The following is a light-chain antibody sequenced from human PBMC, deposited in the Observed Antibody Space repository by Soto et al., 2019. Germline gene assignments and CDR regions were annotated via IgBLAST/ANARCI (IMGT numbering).Light chain of an antibody. Sequence: ESVLTQAPGTLSLSPGERATLSCRASQSVSSSYLAWYQQKPGQAPRLLIYGASSRATGIPDRFSGSGSGPDFTLTISRLEPEQFAVYYCQQYDSSPRTFGQGTKLEIK. V-gene: IGKV3-20*01. J-gene: IGKJ2*01. CDR3: QQYDSSPRT. CDR2: GAS. CDR1: QSVSSSY.